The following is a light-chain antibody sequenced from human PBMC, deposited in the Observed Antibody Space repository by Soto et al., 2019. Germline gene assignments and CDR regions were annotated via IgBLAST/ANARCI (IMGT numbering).Light chain of an antibody. CDR1: QSISNW. J-gene: IGKJ1*01. Sequence: DIQMTQSPSTLPASVGDRVTITCRASQSISNWLAWYQQKPGKAPKLLIYAASTLQSGVPSRFSGSGSGTEFTLTISSLQPDDFATYYCQQYNSYSRTFGQGTKVDIK. V-gene: IGKV1-5*01. CDR3: QQYNSYSRT. CDR2: AAS.